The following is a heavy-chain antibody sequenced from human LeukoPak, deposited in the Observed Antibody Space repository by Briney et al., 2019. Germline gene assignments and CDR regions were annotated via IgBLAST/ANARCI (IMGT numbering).Heavy chain of an antibody. Sequence: GGSLRLSCAASGFTFSSYAMSWVRQAPGKGLEWVSVISGSGGSTYYADSVKGRFTISRDNSKNTLYLQMNSLRAEDTAVYYCAKDVSDYYDSSGTKEGYWGQGTLVTVSS. CDR2: ISGSGGST. V-gene: IGHV3-23*01. J-gene: IGHJ4*02. CDR3: AKDVSDYYDSSGTKEGY. CDR1: GFTFSSYA. D-gene: IGHD3-22*01.